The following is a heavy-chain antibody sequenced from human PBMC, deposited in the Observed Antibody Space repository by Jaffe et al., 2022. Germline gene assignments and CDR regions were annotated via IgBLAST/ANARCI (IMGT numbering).Heavy chain of an antibody. V-gene: IGHV3-23*01. CDR1: GFTFNSYD. CDR2: IGVSAGST. CDR3: AKAQDYFYYMDV. J-gene: IGHJ6*03. Sequence: EVQLLESGGGLVQPGGSLRLSCAASGFTFNSYDMTWVRQAPGKGLEWVAAIGVSAGSTYYADSVKGRFTISRDNSKNTLYLQMNGLRAEDTAVYYCAKAQDYFYYMDVWGKGTTVTVSS.